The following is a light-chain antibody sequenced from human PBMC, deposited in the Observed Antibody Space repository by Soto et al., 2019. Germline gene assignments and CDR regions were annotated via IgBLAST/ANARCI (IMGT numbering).Light chain of an antibody. CDR2: DAS. CDR3: QQRINWPIT. V-gene: IGKV3-11*01. J-gene: IGKJ5*01. CDR1: RSVSNY. Sequence: EIVLTQSPATLSLSPGERATLSCRASRSVSNYLAWYHQKPGQAPRLLIYDASNRATGIPTRFSGSGSGTDFTLTISSLEPEDFAVYYCQQRINWPITFGQGTRLEIK.